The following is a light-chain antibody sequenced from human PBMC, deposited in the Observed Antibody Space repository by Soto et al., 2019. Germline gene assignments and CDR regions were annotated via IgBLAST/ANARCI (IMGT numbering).Light chain of an antibody. CDR1: RSVFYRSDNNNN. Sequence: IVMTQSPDSLAVSLGERATINCKSSRSVFYRSDNNNNLAWYQQKSGQPPKLLIYWASTRDSGVPDRFSGSGSGTDFTLTISNLQAEDVAIYYCQQYYTVPFTFGGGTKVDIK. V-gene: IGKV4-1*01. J-gene: IGKJ4*01. CDR2: WAS. CDR3: QQYYTVPFT.